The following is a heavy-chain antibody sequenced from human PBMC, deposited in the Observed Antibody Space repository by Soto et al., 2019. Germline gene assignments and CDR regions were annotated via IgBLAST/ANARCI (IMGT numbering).Heavy chain of an antibody. CDR1: GFTFVSYS. V-gene: IGHV3-30*03. CDR3: ASGTIYHPYGMDV. D-gene: IGHD2-2*01. CDR2: TRYDGSNK. J-gene: IGHJ6*02. Sequence: GGSLRLSFAAPGFTFVSYSLHLVRPAPDKGLESLAGTRYDGSNKYYAHSVKGRFTISSHNSKNTLYLKMSSVTAADTAVYYCASGTIYHPYGMDVWGQGKMVTVSS.